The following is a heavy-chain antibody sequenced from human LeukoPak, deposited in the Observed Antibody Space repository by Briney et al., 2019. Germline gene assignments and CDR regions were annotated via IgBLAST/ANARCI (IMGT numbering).Heavy chain of an antibody. J-gene: IGHJ4*02. CDR2: INSGSSTR. Sequence: SGGSLRLSCAASGFTFSSYSMNWVRQAPGKGLEWISYINSGSSTRYYADSVKGRFTISRDNAKNSLYLQMNSLRAEDTAVYYCARGGTAGNTGFDYWGQGTLVTVSS. CDR1: GFTFSSYS. CDR3: ARGGTAGNTGFDY. V-gene: IGHV3-48*01. D-gene: IGHD5-18*01.